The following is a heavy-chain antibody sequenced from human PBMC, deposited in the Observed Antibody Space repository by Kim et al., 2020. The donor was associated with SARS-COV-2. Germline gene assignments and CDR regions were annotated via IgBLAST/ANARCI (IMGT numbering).Heavy chain of an antibody. CDR3: AKGARARYYYGSGSYPAFDI. D-gene: IGHD3-10*01. CDR2: ISYDGSNK. Sequence: GGSLRLSCAASGFTFSSYGMHWVRQAPGKGLEWVAVISYDGSNKYYADSVKGRFTISRDNSKNTLYLQMNSLRAEDTAVYYCAKGARARYYYGSGSYPAFDIWGQGTMVTVSS. CDR1: GFTFSSYG. V-gene: IGHV3-30*18. J-gene: IGHJ3*02.